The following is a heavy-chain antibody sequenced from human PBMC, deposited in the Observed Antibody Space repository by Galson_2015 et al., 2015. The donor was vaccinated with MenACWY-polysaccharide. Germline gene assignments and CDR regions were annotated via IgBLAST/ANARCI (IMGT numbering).Heavy chain of an antibody. Sequence: SLRLSCAASGFKFSDYTLHWLRQAPGEGLEWVAVISYLGNNEYYANSVKGRFTISRDNSNNTLYLQMNSLKTADTAIYYCARDRGRWEPRSNYFDPWGQGTLVTVSS. J-gene: IGHJ5*02. CDR2: ISYLGNNE. V-gene: IGHV3-30-3*01. D-gene: IGHD4-11*01. CDR3: ARDRGRWEPRSNYFDP. CDR1: GFKFSDYT.